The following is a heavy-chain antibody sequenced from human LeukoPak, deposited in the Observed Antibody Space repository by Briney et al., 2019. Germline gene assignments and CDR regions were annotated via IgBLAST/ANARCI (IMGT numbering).Heavy chain of an antibody. CDR3: ARDLRAYCGGDCPNWFDP. J-gene: IGHJ5*02. Sequence: PSETLSLTCTVSGGSISSSSYYWGWIRQPPGKGLEWIGSIYYSGSTYYNPSLKSRVTISVDTSKNQFSLKLSSVTAADTAVYYCARDLRAYCGGDCPNWFDPWGQGTLVTVSS. V-gene: IGHV4-39*07. D-gene: IGHD2-21*02. CDR2: IYYSGST. CDR1: GGSISSSSYY.